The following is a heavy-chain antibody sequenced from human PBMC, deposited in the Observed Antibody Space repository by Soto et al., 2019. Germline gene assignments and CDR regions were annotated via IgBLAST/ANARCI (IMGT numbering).Heavy chain of an antibody. V-gene: IGHV6-1*01. CDR3: ARDFFYSSGWYGGPYCYGMDV. CDR1: GDSVSSNSAA. J-gene: IGHJ6*02. CDR2: TYYRSKWYN. Sequence: QTLSLTCAISGDSVSSNSAAWNWIRQSPSRGLEWLGRTYYRSKWYNDYAVSVKSRITINPDTSKNQFSLQLNSVTPEDTAVYYCARDFFYSSGWYGGPYCYGMDVWGQGTTVTVSS. D-gene: IGHD6-19*01.